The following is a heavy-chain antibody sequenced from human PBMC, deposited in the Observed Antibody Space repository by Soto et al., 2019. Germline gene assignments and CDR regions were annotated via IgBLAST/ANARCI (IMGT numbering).Heavy chain of an antibody. D-gene: IGHD6-6*01. V-gene: IGHV3-7*01. CDR3: ARGGVYSTSSLPRFYYYAMDV. Sequence: WSLRLSCADSGISFSDYWMTWVRQAPGKGLEWVASIKQDGSEKSYVDSVEGRFTISRDNAKNSLYLQMDSLRVGDTAVYYCARGGVYSTSSLPRFYYYAMDVWGQGTTVTVSS. CDR2: IKQDGSEK. CDR1: GISFSDYW. J-gene: IGHJ6*02.